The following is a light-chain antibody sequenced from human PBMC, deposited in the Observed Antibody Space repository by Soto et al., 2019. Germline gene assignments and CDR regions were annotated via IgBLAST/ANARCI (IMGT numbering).Light chain of an antibody. CDR3: QQYGRSPLS. J-gene: IGKJ3*01. Sequence: EIVLTQSPGALSLSPGEGATLSCRASQSISSNYLAWYQQKPGQAPRLLIYGASTRATGIPDRFSGSGSGTDFTLTISRLEPEDFAMYYCQQYGRSPLSFGPGTKVDIE. CDR1: QSISSNY. CDR2: GAS. V-gene: IGKV3-20*01.